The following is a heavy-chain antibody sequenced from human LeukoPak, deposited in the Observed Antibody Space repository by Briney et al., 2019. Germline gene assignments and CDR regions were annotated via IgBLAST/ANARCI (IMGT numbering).Heavy chain of an antibody. D-gene: IGHD6-13*01. V-gene: IGHV3-48*01. J-gene: IGHJ4*02. CDR2: ISSSSSTI. Sequence: GGSLRLSCAASGFTFSSYSMNWVRQAPGKGLEWVSYISSSSSTIYYADSVKGRFTISRDNAKNSLYLQMNSLRAEDTAVYYCARDSSSWDTQNFDYWGQGTLVTVSS. CDR1: GFTFSSYS. CDR3: ARDSSSWDTQNFDY.